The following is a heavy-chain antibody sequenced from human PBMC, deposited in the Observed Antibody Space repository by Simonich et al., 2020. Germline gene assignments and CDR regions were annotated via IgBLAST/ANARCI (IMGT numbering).Heavy chain of an antibody. J-gene: IGHJ3*02. D-gene: IGHD6-13*01. CDR3: ARHAGFAFDI. Sequence: QLQLQESGPGLVKPSETLSLTCTVSGGSISSSSYYWGWIRQPPGKGLEWLGSIYYIGSPYYNPSLKSRVTISVATSKNQFSLKLSSVTAADTAVYYCARHAGFAFDIWGQGTMVTVSS. V-gene: IGHV4-39*01. CDR1: GGSISSSSYY. CDR2: IYYIGSP.